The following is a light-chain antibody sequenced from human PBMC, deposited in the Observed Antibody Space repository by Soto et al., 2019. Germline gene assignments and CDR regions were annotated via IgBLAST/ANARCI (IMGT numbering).Light chain of an antibody. CDR3: SSYTNSNTRSCV. J-gene: IGLJ1*01. V-gene: IGLV2-14*01. CDR1: SGDIGSYNR. CDR2: EVT. Sequence: QSALTQPASVSGSPGQSITISCTGTSGDIGSYNRVSWYQQHPGKAPKLIIYEVTDRHSGVSNRFSGSKSGNTASLTISGLQAEDEAEYSCSSYTNSNTRSCVFGTGTKLTVL.